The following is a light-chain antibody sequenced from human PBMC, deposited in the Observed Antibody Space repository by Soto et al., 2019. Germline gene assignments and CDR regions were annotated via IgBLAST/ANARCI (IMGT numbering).Light chain of an antibody. CDR1: YNDVGDYNY. V-gene: IGLV2-8*01. Sequence: QSALTQPPSASGSPGQSVTISCAGTYNDVGDYNYVSWYQQHPGKVPKLLTYGVTERPSGVPGRFSGSKSGHTASLTVSDLQPADDAVYYCSSYSGTYSNVIFGGGTKLTVL. J-gene: IGLJ2*01. CDR2: GVT. CDR3: SSYSGTYSNVI.